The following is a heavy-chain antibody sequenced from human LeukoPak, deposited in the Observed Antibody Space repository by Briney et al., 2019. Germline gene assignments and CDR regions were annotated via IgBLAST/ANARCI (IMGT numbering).Heavy chain of an antibody. CDR1: GFTVSNNY. CDR3: AGAVAGPNRGWEYFQH. J-gene: IGHJ1*01. CDR2: IYSGGST. D-gene: IGHD6-19*01. Sequence: GGSLRLSCAASGFTVSNNYMYWVRQAPGKGLEWVSVIYSGGSTHYADSVKGRFTISRDNSKNTLYLQMSSLRAEDTALYYCAGAVAGPNRGWEYFQHWGQGTLVTVSS. V-gene: IGHV3-53*01.